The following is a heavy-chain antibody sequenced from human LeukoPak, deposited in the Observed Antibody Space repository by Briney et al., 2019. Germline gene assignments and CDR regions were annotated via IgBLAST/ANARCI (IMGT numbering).Heavy chain of an antibody. D-gene: IGHD2-15*01. J-gene: IGHJ6*02. V-gene: IGHV1-18*01. CDR2: ISAYNGNT. CDR3: ARSGYCSGGSCYSNSGSYYYYGMDV. CDR1: GYTFTSYG. Sequence: ASVKVSCKASGYTFTSYGISWVRQAPGQGLEWMGWISAYNGNTNYAQKLQGRVTMTTDTSPSTAYMELRSLRSDDTAVYYCARSGYCSGGSCYSNSGSYYYYGMDVWGQGTTVTVSS.